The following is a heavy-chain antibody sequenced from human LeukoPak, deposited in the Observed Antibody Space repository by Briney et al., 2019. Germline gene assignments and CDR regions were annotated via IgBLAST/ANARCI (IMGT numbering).Heavy chain of an antibody. V-gene: IGHV1-2*02. CDR2: INPNSGGT. D-gene: IGHD1-26*01. CDR3: ARSSAYYNEADI. Sequence: ASVKVSCKASGYTFTSYGISWVRQAPGQGLEWMGWINPNSGGTDYAQKFQGRVSMTSDTSISTAYMELSRLRSDDTAVYYCARSSAYYNEADIWGQGTMVTVSS. CDR1: GYTFTSYG. J-gene: IGHJ3*02.